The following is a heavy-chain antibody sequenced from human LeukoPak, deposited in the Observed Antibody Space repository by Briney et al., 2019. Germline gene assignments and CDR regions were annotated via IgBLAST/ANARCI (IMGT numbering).Heavy chain of an antibody. CDR3: ARAGLYSSSWSPFDY. D-gene: IGHD6-13*01. CDR1: GGSISSYY. CDR2: IYYSGST. V-gene: IGHV4-59*01. Sequence: SETLSLTCTVSGGSISSYYWSWIRQPPGKGLERIGYIYYSGSTNYNPSLKSRVTISVDTSKNQFSLKLSSVRAEDTAVYYCARAGLYSSSWSPFDYWGQGTLVTVSS. J-gene: IGHJ4*02.